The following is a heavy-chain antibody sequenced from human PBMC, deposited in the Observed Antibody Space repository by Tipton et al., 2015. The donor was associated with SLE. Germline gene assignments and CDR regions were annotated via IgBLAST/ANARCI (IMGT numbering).Heavy chain of an antibody. CDR1: GGSISSSSYY. CDR2: IYYSGST. CDR3: ARTMEPVRGADYMDV. Sequence: TLSLTCTVSGGSISSSSYYWGWIRQPPGKGLEWIGSIYYSGSTYYNPSLTSRVSMSVDTSKNQFSLNISSVTAADTAVYFCARTMEPVRGADYMDVWGKGTTVIVSS. J-gene: IGHJ6*03. D-gene: IGHD3-10*01. V-gene: IGHV4-39*07.